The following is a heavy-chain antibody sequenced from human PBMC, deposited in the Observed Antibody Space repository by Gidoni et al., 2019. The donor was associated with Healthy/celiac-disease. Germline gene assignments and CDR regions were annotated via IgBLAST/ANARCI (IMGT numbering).Heavy chain of an antibody. V-gene: IGHV1-18*01. Sequence: QVQLVQSGAEVTKPGASVKVSCKASGYTFTSYGISWVRQAPGQGLEWMGWISAYNGNTNYAQKLQGRVTMTTDTSTSTAYMELRSLRSDDTAVYYCARGYCSGGSCYSGYFQHWGQGTLVTVSS. D-gene: IGHD2-15*01. J-gene: IGHJ1*01. CDR3: ARGYCSGGSCYSGYFQH. CDR2: ISAYNGNT. CDR1: GYTFTSYG.